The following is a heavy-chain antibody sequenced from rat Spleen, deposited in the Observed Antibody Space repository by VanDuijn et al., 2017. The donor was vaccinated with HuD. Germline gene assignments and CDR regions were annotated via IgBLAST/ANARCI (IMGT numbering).Heavy chain of an antibody. D-gene: IGHD1-1*01. CDR2: ITYDGSTT. CDR1: GFTFSDYY. J-gene: IGHJ3*01. CDR3: TRLYYSNWFAY. V-gene: IGHV5-29*01. Sequence: EVQLVKSGGGLVQPGRSLKLSCAASGFTFSDYYMAWVRQAPAKGLEWVATITYDGSTTYYRDSVKGRFTISRDNAKSTLYLQMDSLRSEDTATYYCTRLYYSNWFAYWGQGTLVAVSS.